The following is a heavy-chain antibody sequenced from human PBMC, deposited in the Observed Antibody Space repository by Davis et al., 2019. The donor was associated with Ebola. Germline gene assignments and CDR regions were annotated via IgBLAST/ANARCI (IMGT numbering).Heavy chain of an antibody. V-gene: IGHV1-18*01. CDR1: GYPFTNYG. J-gene: IGHJ5*02. Sequence: AASVKVSCKASGYPFTNYGLSWVRQAPGQGLEWMGRLNPHNGNTNYAQNVQGRVTMTTDTSTSTAYMEVGSLRSDDTAVYYCARGKWFDPWGQGTLVSVTS. CDR2: LNPHNGNT. CDR3: ARGKWFDP.